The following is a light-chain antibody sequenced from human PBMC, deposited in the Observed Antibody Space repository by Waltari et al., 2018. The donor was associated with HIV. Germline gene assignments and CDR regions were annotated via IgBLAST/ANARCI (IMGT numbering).Light chain of an antibody. CDR2: WAS. Sequence: DIVMTQSPESLAVSLGGRATINCRSSQSLLYTSNNKDYLVWYKQKPGQPPKVLISWASTRESGVPDRFRGSGSGTDFTLTISSLQAEDVAVYYCQQYYSTPVTFGQGTKLEIK. J-gene: IGKJ2*01. CDR1: QSLLYTSNNKDY. CDR3: QQYYSTPVT. V-gene: IGKV4-1*01.